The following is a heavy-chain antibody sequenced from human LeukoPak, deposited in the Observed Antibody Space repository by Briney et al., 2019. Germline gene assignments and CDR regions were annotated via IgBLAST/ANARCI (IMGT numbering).Heavy chain of an antibody. CDR2: IYTSGST. CDR3: ATIRRGLGSGSYSI. Sequence: SETLSLTCTVSGGSISSGSYYWSWIRQPAGKGLEWIGRIYTSGSTNYNPSLKSRATISVDTSKNQFSLKLSSVTAADTAVYYCATIRRGLGSGSYSIWGQGTMVTVSS. D-gene: IGHD1-26*01. V-gene: IGHV4-61*02. J-gene: IGHJ3*02. CDR1: GGSISSGSYY.